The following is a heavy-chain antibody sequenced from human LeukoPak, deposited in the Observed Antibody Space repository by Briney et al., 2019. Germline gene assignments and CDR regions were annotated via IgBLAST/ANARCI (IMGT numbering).Heavy chain of an antibody. Sequence: ASVKVSCKASGGTFSIYGISWVRQAPGQGLEWVGRIIPIFGTPNYAQKFQGRLTITTDESTSTAYMELSSLRFEDTAVYYCARDPAALDYYGSGSYRGWFDPWGQGTLVTVFS. D-gene: IGHD3-10*01. CDR3: ARDPAALDYYGSGSYRGWFDP. CDR1: GGTFSIYG. J-gene: IGHJ5*02. V-gene: IGHV1-69*05. CDR2: IIPIFGTP.